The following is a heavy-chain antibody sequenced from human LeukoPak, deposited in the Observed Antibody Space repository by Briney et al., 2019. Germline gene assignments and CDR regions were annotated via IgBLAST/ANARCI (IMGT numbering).Heavy chain of an antibody. CDR2: IYYSGST. V-gene: IGHV4-30-4*08. D-gene: IGHD4-17*01. J-gene: IGHJ3*02. CDR1: GGPISSGDYY. Sequence: PSQTLSLICTVSGGPISSGDYYWSWFRQPPGKGLEWIGYIYYSGSTYYNPSLKSRVTISVDTSKNQFSLKLSSVTAADTAVYYCARSPNDYGDHDAFDIWGQGTMVTVSS. CDR3: ARSPNDYGDHDAFDI.